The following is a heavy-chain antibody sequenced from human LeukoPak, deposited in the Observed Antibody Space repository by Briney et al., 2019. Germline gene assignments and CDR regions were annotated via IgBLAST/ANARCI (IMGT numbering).Heavy chain of an antibody. V-gene: IGHV4-59*01. Sequence: SETLSLTCTVSGGSISSYYWSWIRQPPGKGLEWIGYIYYSGSTNYNPSLKSRVTISVDTSKNQFSLKLSSVTAADTAVYYCARMTVAGRTYYGMDVWGQGTTVTVSS. CDR2: IYYSGST. CDR1: GGSISSYY. CDR3: ARMTVAGRTYYGMDV. J-gene: IGHJ6*02. D-gene: IGHD6-19*01.